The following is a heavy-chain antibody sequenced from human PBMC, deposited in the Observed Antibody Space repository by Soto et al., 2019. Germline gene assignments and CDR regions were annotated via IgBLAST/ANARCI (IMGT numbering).Heavy chain of an antibody. D-gene: IGHD1-7*01. CDR2: IYYSGST. Sequence: TLSLTCTVSGVSISSSYWSWIRQSPGTGLEWIGYIYYSGSTYYNPSLKSRVTISVDTSKNQFSLKLSSVTAADTAVYYCARGELELRLTEWEVRYYYYGMDVWGQGTTVTVSS. CDR3: ARGELELRLTEWEVRYYYYGMDV. V-gene: IGHV4-59*12. CDR1: GVSISSSY. J-gene: IGHJ6*02.